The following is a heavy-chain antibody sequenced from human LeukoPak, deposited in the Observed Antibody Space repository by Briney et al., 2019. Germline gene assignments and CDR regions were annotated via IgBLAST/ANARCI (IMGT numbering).Heavy chain of an antibody. Sequence: PGGSLRLSCAASGFTFSSYGMHWVRQAPGKGLEWVSGISWNSGSIGYADSVKGRFTISRDNAKNSLYLQMNSLRAEDTALYYCAKDLEYSSSYRFDYWGQGTLVTVSS. CDR3: AKDLEYSSSYRFDY. D-gene: IGHD6-6*01. CDR1: GFTFSSYG. CDR2: ISWNSGSI. J-gene: IGHJ4*02. V-gene: IGHV3-9*01.